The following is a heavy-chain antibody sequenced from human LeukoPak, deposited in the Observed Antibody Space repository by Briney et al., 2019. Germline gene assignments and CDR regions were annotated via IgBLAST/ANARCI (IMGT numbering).Heavy chain of an antibody. CDR3: ASAPHVNYFDF. CDR1: GDSMTNYY. Sequence: SETLSLPCSVSGDSMTNYYWSWIRQPPGMGLEWIGYISYSGSTNYNPSLKSRVTISIDTSKNQFSLRLSSVTAADTAVYYCASAPHVNYFDFWGQGALVTVST. CDR2: ISYSGST. D-gene: IGHD2/OR15-2a*01. J-gene: IGHJ4*02. V-gene: IGHV4-59*08.